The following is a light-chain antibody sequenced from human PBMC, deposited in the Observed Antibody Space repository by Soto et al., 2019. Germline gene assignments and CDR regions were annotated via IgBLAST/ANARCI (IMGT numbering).Light chain of an antibody. CDR2: EVN. CDR1: SSDVGAHNY. CDR3: ISYAGTAYVA. Sequence: QCALTQPPSASGSPGQSVTISCTGTSSDVGAHNYVSWYQQHPGKAPKLMIYEVNKRPSGVPDRFSGSKSGNTASLTVSGLHAGDEADYYCISYAGTAYVAIGGGTKLTVL. J-gene: IGLJ2*01. V-gene: IGLV2-8*01.